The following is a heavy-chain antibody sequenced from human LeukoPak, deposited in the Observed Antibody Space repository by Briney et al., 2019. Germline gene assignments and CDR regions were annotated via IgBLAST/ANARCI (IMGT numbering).Heavy chain of an antibody. J-gene: IGHJ4*02. CDR2: INPNSGGT. CDR3: ARGGLVNSPFDY. D-gene: IGHD3-16*01. V-gene: IGHV1-2*02. Sequence: ASVKVSCKASGYTFTGYYMHWVRQAPGQGLEWMGWINPNSGGTNYAQKFQGRVTMTRDTSISTAYMELSRLRSDDPAGYYCARGGLVNSPFDYWGQGTLVTVSS. CDR1: GYTFTGYY.